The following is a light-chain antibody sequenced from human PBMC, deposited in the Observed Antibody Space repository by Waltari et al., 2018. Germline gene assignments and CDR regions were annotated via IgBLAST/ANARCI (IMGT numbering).Light chain of an antibody. J-gene: IGLJ2*01. CDR3: YSYGGSYSFVV. CDR2: DVT. V-gene: IGLV2-11*01. Sequence: QSALTQPRSVSGSPGQSVPISCPGTSSDVGGYHYVPWYQQHPGKAPKLIIYDVTKRPSGVPDRFSGSKSGNTASLTISGLQAEDEADYYCYSYGGSYSFVVFGGGTKLTVL. CDR1: SSDVGGYHY.